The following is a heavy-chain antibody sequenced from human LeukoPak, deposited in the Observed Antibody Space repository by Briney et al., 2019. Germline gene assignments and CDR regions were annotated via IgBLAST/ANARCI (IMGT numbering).Heavy chain of an antibody. Sequence: GGSLRLSSTASGFTFGDYAMSWFRQAPGKGLEWVGLIRSKAYGGTTEYAASVKGRFTISRDDSKSIAYLQMNSLKTEDTAIXXXTRAEYGFDIWGQGTMVTVSS. CDR1: GFTFGDYA. CDR3: TRAEYGFDI. J-gene: IGHJ3*02. CDR2: IRSKAYGGTT. V-gene: IGHV3-49*03.